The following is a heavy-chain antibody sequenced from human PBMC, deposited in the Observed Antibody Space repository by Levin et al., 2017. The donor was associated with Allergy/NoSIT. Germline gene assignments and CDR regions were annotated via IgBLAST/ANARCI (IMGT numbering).Heavy chain of an antibody. CDR2: IYYSGTT. J-gene: IGHJ4*02. CDR1: GASISNYY. D-gene: IGHD3-10*01. CDR3: ARRGGAYYGLAHYDY. Sequence: SETLSLNCTVSGASISNYYLAWIRQPPGKGLEWIGYIYYSGTTNYNPSLKSRVTISVDMSKNQFSLKLSSVTAADTAVYYCARRGGAYYGLAHYDYWGQGILVTVSS. V-gene: IGHV4-59*08.